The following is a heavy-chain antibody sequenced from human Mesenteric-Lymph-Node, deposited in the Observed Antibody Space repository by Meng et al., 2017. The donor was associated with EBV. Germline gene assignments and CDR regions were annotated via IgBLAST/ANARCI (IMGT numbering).Heavy chain of an antibody. V-gene: IGHV3-74*01. J-gene: IGHJ2*01. CDR3: VRLRGWYFDL. CDR1: GFTFSSHW. CDR2: INSGATTI. D-gene: IGHD3-10*01. Sequence: EVELVESGGGLVQPGGYLRSSCAASGFTFSSHWMHWVRQGPGKGLVWVARINSGATTINYADSVQGRFTISRDNAKNTLYLQMNSRRAEDTAVYYCVRLRGWYFDLWGRGTLVTVSS.